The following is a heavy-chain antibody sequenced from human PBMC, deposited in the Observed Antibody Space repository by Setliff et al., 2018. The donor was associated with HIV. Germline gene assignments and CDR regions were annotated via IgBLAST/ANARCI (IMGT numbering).Heavy chain of an antibody. CDR3: ARWVRGVAYYGGNTLLREYFQY. CDR2: INPNSGGT. J-gene: IGHJ1*01. Sequence: GASVKVSCKASGYTFTGYYMHWVRQAPGQGLEWMGWINPNSGGTNYAQRFQGRVTMTRDTSISTAYMELSRLRSDDTAVYYCARWVRGVAYYGGNTLLREYFQYWGQGTLVTVSS. D-gene: IGHD3-10*01. CDR1: GYTFTGYY. V-gene: IGHV1-2*02.